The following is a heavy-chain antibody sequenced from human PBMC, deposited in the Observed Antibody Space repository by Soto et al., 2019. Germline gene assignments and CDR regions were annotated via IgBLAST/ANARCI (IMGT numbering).Heavy chain of an antibody. J-gene: IGHJ5*02. CDR1: GFTFSSYA. V-gene: IGHV3-30-3*01. D-gene: IGHD2-15*01. Sequence: QVQLVESGGGVVQPGRSLRLSCAASGFTFSSYAMHWVRQAPGKGLEWVAVISYDGSNKYYADSVKGRFTISRDNSKNTLYLQMNSLRAEDTAVYYCAREVVAAAGDNWFDPWGQGTLVTVSS. CDR2: ISYDGSNK. CDR3: AREVVAAAGDNWFDP.